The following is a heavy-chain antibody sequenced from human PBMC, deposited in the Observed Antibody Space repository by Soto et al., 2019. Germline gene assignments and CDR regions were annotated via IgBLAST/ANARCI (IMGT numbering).Heavy chain of an antibody. CDR1: GFTFSSYW. Sequence: EVQLVESGGGLVQPGGSLTLSYTASGFTFSSYWMHWIRQVPGKGLVWVSRINSDASTTTYADSVKGRFTISRDNAKNTLYMQMTSLRAEDTAVYYCARVRYGDYGRFAPWGQGTLVTVSP. D-gene: IGHD4-17*01. CDR2: INSDASTT. V-gene: IGHV3-74*01. CDR3: ARVRYGDYGRFAP. J-gene: IGHJ5*02.